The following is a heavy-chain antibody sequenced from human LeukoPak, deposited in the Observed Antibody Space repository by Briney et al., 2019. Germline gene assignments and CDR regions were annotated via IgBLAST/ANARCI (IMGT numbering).Heavy chain of an antibody. CDR1: GYSFSSYW. CDR2: LYPGDSET. V-gene: IGHV5-51*01. CDR3: GRRGSICWFFDY. J-gene: IGHJ4*02. Sequence: GESLKISCKGSGYSFSSYWIGWVRQMSGKGLEWMGILYPGDSETRYSPSFQGQVTISADKSISTAYLHWSSLKASDTATYYCGRRGSICWFFDYWGQGTLVTVSS. D-gene: IGHD6-19*01.